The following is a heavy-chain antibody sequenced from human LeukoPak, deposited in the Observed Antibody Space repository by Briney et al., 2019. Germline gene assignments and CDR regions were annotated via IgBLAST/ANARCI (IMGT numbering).Heavy chain of an antibody. Sequence: GASVKVSCKDSGGTFSSYAISWVRQAPGQGLEWMGGIIPIFGTANYAQKFQGRVTITTDESTSTAYMELSSLRSEDTAVYYCARASLRYSSSWGFDPWGQGTLVTVSS. CDR2: IIPIFGTA. D-gene: IGHD6-13*01. J-gene: IGHJ5*02. CDR1: GGTFSSYA. CDR3: ARASLRYSSSWGFDP. V-gene: IGHV1-69*05.